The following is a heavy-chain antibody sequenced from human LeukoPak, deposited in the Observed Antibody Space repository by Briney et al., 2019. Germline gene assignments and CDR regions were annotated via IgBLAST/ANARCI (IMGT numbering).Heavy chain of an antibody. Sequence: GGSLRLSCAASGFTFDDYAMHWVRQAPGKGLEWVSGISWNSGSIGYADSVKGRFTISRDNAKSTLYLQMNSLRAEDTAVYYCARGALRFLGSGPADYWGQGTLVTVSS. J-gene: IGHJ4*02. CDR3: ARGALRFLGSGPADY. CDR2: ISWNSGSI. CDR1: GFTFDDYA. D-gene: IGHD3-3*01. V-gene: IGHV3-9*01.